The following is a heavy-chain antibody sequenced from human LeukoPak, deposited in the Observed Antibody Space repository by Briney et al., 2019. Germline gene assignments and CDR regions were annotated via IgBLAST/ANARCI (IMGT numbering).Heavy chain of an antibody. CDR3: ARAAVAGVSGWYDP. Sequence: AGGSLRLSCAASGFTFSDYYMSWMRQAPGKGLEWVSYISGSGSTTHYADSVKGRFTISRDNAKNSLYLQMNSLRADDTAVYYCARAAVAGVSGWYDPWGQGTLVTVSS. CDR1: GFTFSDYY. V-gene: IGHV3-11*04. CDR2: ISGSGSTT. J-gene: IGHJ5*02. D-gene: IGHD6-19*01.